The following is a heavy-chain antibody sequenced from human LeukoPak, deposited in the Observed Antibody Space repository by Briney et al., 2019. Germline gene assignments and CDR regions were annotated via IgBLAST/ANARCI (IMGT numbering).Heavy chain of an antibody. CDR1: GGAISGYY. Sequence: SETLSLTCTVSGGAISGYYWIGLPQPPGTVLEGIGYISYSCTTNYNPSLQSPINLSVDTSTNHFSLELPSVTAADMAVYYCARQNRAASGQGLDYWGQGTLVTVSS. CDR2: ISYSCTT. CDR3: ARQNRAASGQGLDY. D-gene: IGHD6-13*01. J-gene: IGHJ4*02. V-gene: IGHV4-59*08.